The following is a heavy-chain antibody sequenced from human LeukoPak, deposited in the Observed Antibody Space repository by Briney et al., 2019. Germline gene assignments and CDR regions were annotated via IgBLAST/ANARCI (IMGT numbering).Heavy chain of an antibody. V-gene: IGHV1-46*01. Sequence: ASVKVSCKASGYIFTSYFMHWVRQAPGQGLEWMGVINLSGGSTNYAQKFQGRVTMTRDMSTSTVYMELSSLRSEDTALYRCARDLRHLKYYDIFTGFDYWGQGTLVTVSS. CDR3: ARDLRHLKYYDIFTGFDY. J-gene: IGHJ4*02. D-gene: IGHD3-9*01. CDR2: INLSGGST. CDR1: GYIFTSYF.